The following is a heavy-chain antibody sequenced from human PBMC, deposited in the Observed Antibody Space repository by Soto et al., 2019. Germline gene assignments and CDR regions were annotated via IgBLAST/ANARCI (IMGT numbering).Heavy chain of an antibody. CDR2: IYTGGST. D-gene: IGHD2-15*01. CDR1: GCSISSYY. Sequence: XETRPLTCTVAGCSISSYYWSWIRQPAGRGLDWIGRIYTGGSTNYSPSLKSRVTMSVDTSKNQFSLRLTSVTAADTAVYYCARASVGPPGGGSWTMPFDIWGRGPLVTVSS. J-gene: IGHJ4*02. V-gene: IGHV4-4*07. CDR3: ARASVGPPGGGSWTMPFDI.